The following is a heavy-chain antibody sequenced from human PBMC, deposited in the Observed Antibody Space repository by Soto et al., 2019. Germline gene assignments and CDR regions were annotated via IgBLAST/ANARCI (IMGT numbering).Heavy chain of an antibody. CDR1: GGSFSAYY. Sequence: PSETLSLTCAVYGGSFSAYYWSWIRQPPGKGLEWIGEINHSGSTNYNPSLKSRVTISVDTSKNQFSLKLSSVTAADTAVYYCARGPEDIVLVPSSWFDPWGQGTLVTVSS. CDR3: ARGPEDIVLVPSSWFDP. CDR2: INHSGST. D-gene: IGHD2-8*01. J-gene: IGHJ5*02. V-gene: IGHV4-34*01.